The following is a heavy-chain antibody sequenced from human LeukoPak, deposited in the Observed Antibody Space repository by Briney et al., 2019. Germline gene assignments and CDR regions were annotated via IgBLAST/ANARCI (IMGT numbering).Heavy chain of an antibody. CDR3: ARAYGGNNYYYYGMDV. CDR2: INPNSGGT. Sequence: ASVKVSCKASGYTFTGYYMYWVRQAPGQGLEWMGWINPNSGGTNYAQKFQGRVTMTRDTSISTAYMELSRLRSDDTAVYYCARAYGGNNYYYYGMDVWGQGTTVTVSS. J-gene: IGHJ6*02. V-gene: IGHV1-2*02. D-gene: IGHD4-23*01. CDR1: GYTFTGYY.